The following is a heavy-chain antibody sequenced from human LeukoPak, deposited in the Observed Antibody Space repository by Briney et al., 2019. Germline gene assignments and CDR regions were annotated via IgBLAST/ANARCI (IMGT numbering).Heavy chain of an antibody. CDR1: GFTFSSYA. J-gene: IGHJ4*02. D-gene: IGHD5-18*01. V-gene: IGHV3-23*01. Sequence: PGGSLRLSCAASGFTFSSYAMSWVRQTPGKGLEWVSAISGSGGSTYYADSVKGRFTISRDNSKNTLYLQMNSLRAEDTAVYYCAKVGNIRTAMAAFDYWGQGTLVTVSS. CDR3: AKVGNIRTAMAAFDY. CDR2: ISGSGGST.